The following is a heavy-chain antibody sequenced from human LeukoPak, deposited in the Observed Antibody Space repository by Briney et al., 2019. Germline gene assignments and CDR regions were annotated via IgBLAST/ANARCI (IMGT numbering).Heavy chain of an antibody. CDR2: INSDGSST. CDR1: GFTFSSYW. D-gene: IGHD3-22*01. J-gene: IGHJ3*02. V-gene: IGHV3-74*01. Sequence: GGSLRLSCAASGFTFSSYWMHWVRQAPGKGLVWVSRINSDGSSTSYADSVKGRFTISRDNAKNTLYLQMNSLRAEDTAVYYCAHYDSSAYHAFDIWGQGTMVTVSS. CDR3: AHYDSSAYHAFDI.